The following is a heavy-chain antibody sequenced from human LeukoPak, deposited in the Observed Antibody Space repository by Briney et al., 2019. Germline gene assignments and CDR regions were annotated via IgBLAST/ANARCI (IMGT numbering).Heavy chain of an antibody. J-gene: IGHJ5*02. Sequence: SETLSLTCSVSGGSVSGSFWSWIRQPPGKGLEWIGFMYYNGDTNYNTSLKSRVIMSVDSSKNQFSLKLTSVIAADTAVYFCARVSTNGLSNWFDPWGQGTLVTVSS. CDR2: MYYNGDT. CDR1: GGSVSGSF. CDR3: ARVSTNGLSNWFDP. V-gene: IGHV4-59*02. D-gene: IGHD2-8*01.